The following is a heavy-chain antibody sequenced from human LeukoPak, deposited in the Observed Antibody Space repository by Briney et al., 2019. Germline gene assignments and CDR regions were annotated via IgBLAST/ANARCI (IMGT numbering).Heavy chain of an antibody. CDR1: GGSFSGYY. D-gene: IGHD3-9*01. CDR3: ARENSVLRYFDWLPQDAFDI. CDR2: INHSGST. Sequence: MPSETLSLTCAVYGGSFSGYYWSWIRQPPGKGLEWIGEINHSGSTNYNPSLKSRVTISVDTSKNQFSLKLSSVTAADTAVYYCARENSVLRYFDWLPQDAFDIWGQGTMVTVSS. V-gene: IGHV4-34*01. J-gene: IGHJ3*02.